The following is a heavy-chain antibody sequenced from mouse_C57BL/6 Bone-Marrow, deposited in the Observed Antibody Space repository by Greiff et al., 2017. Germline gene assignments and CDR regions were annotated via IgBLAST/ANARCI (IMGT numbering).Heavy chain of an antibody. J-gene: IGHJ2*01. Sequence: VQLVESGPGLVQPSQSLSITCTVSGFSLTSYGVHWVRQSPGKGLEWLGVIWSGGSTDYNAAFISRLSISKENYKSQVFFKRNSLQADDTAIDYGSRGYDYDDFDYWGQGTTLTVAS. CDR3: SRGYDYDDFDY. D-gene: IGHD2-4*01. CDR1: GFSLTSYG. V-gene: IGHV2-2*01. CDR2: IWSGGST.